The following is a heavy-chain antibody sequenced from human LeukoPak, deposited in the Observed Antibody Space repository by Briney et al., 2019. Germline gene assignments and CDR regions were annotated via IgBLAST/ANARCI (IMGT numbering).Heavy chain of an antibody. V-gene: IGHV1-18*01. CDR1: GYTFTSYG. J-gene: IGHJ4*02. Sequence: ASVKVSCKASGYTFTSYGISWVRQAPGQGLEWMGWISAYNGNTNYAQKLQGRVTMTTDTSTSTAYMELRSLGSDDTAVYYCARERYSSSWYPFDYWGQGTLVTVSS. CDR3: ARERYSSSWYPFDY. CDR2: ISAYNGNT. D-gene: IGHD6-13*01.